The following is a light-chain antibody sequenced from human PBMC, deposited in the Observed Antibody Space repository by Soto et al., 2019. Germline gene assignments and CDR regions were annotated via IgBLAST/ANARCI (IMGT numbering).Light chain of an antibody. V-gene: IGKV1-5*01. CDR2: DAS. CDR1: QSINTW. Sequence: DIQMTQSLSTLSASVGDRVTITCRASQSINTWLAWYQQKPGKAPQLLIYDASSLQRWVPSRFSGSGSGTEFTLTISNLQPEDFATYYCQQYNSHSLTFGGGTKVEIK. J-gene: IGKJ4*01. CDR3: QQYNSHSLT.